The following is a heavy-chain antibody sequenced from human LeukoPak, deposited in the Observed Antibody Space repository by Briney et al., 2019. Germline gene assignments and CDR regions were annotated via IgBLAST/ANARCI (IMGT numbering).Heavy chain of an antibody. Sequence: PSETLSLTCTVSGGSISSYYWSWIRQPAGKGLEWIGRMYTSGSTNYSPSLKSRVTMSVDTSKNQFSLNLTSVTAADTAVYYCARSVEMASRSFDCWGQGTLVTVSS. CDR1: GGSISSYY. CDR2: MYTSGST. J-gene: IGHJ4*02. CDR3: ARSVEMASRSFDC. D-gene: IGHD5-24*01. V-gene: IGHV4-4*07.